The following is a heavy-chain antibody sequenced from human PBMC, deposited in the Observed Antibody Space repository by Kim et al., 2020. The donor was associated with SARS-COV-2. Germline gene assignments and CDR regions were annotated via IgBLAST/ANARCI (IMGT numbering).Heavy chain of an antibody. CDR1: GYTFKTYP. J-gene: IGHJ4*02. Sequence: ASVKVSCKASGYTFKTYPIHWLRQAPGQTLEWMGWVNAANDQTKCSQKFQGRITISRDTSANTAYMELRSLTTKDTAFYYCVRDMNPTVYDYWGQGTLVTVSS. CDR3: VRDMNPTVYDY. V-gene: IGHV1-3*01. CDR2: VNAANDQT. D-gene: IGHD4-4*01.